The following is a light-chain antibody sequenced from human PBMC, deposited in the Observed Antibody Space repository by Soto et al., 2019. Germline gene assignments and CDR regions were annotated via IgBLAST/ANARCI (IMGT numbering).Light chain of an antibody. J-gene: IGLJ2*01. Sequence: QSVLTQPASVSGSPGQSINISCTGTSTDVGSYNLVSWYQQHPGKAPKIIIYAVTKRPAGVSSRFSGSKSGNTASLTISGLQAEDEADYYCSSYAGFSTVIFGGGTQLTVL. CDR2: AVT. CDR3: SSYAGFSTVI. CDR1: STDVGSYNL. V-gene: IGLV2-23*02.